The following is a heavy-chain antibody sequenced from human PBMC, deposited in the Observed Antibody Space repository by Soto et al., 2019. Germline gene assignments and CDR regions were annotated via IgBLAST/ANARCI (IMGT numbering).Heavy chain of an antibody. D-gene: IGHD3-10*01. CDR1: WYRFTNKL. Sequence: GEALKIPWQGLWYRFTNKLIGWVRPMPGKGLELVGVIYPGYSDTRYSPSFQGHVTISADKSINTAYLQWTSLEASGTAMYYCTRKFGPEFFDSWGQGTLVNVSS. V-gene: IGHV5-51*01. J-gene: IGHJ4*02. CDR3: TRKFGPEFFDS. CDR2: IYPGYSDT.